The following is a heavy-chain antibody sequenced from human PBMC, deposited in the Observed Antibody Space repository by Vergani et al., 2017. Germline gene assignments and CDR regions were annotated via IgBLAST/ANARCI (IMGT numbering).Heavy chain of an antibody. CDR1: GGSISSGDYY. Sequence: QVQLQESGPGLVKPSQTLSLTCTVSGGSISSGDYYWTWIRQPPGKGLEWLGYIYSTGSTHHNPSLRRRINMSVDTSKNQFSLKLNSVTAADTAMYYCARMGGYDEGDAFRIGYFDSWGPGILVTVSS. CDR2: IYSTGST. J-gene: IGHJ4*02. D-gene: IGHD3-22*01. V-gene: IGHV4-31*03. CDR3: ARMGGYDEGDAFRIGYFDS.